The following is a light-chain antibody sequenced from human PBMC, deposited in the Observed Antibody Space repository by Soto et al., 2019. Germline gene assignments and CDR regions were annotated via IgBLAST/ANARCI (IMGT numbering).Light chain of an antibody. Sequence: IHLTQAPSSLSASLGDRVTITGRASHDISTYLAWYRQTSGKAPELLIYAASTLESGVPSRFSGSGSGTHFTLTISSLQPEDFATYYCQQSYSTPITFGQGTRLEIK. V-gene: IGKV1-9*01. CDR1: HDISTY. CDR2: AAS. J-gene: IGKJ5*01. CDR3: QQSYSTPIT.